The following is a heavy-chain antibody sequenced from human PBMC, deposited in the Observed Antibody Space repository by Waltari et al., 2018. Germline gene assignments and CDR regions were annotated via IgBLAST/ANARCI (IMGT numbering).Heavy chain of an antibody. CDR1: GFTFRRAW. J-gene: IGHJ4*02. CDR2: IKTTTKGGTT. V-gene: IGHV3-15*01. D-gene: IGHD3-22*01. CDR3: ATYRFNYETKAGFDY. Sequence: EVQLVESGGGLVEPGGSLRLSCAASGFTFRRAWMRWARQAPGKGLEGRGSIKTTTKGGTTDYAAPVKGRFTISRDDSANTLFLQMNSLKTEDSAVYYCATYRFNYETKAGFDYWGQGTLVTVSS.